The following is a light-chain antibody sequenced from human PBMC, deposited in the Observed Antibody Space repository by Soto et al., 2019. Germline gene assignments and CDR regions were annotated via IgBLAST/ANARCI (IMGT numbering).Light chain of an antibody. V-gene: IGKV1-6*01. Sequence: AIQMTQSPSSLSASVGDRVTITCRSTHDLREDLGWYQQKPGKAPKLLIYAASRLQSVVPSSFSGSGSVTEFTLTISSLQPEDFATYFCLQEHGFPHTFGGGTKLEIQ. CDR3: LQEHGFPHT. CDR2: AAS. J-gene: IGKJ4*01. CDR1: HDLRED.